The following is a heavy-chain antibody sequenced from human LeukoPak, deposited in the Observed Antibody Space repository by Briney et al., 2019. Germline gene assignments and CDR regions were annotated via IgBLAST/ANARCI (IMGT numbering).Heavy chain of an antibody. CDR2: IYYSGST. V-gene: IGHV4-59*12. CDR3: ARGRRGSSWSRAYNWFDP. CDR1: GGSISSYY. D-gene: IGHD6-13*01. Sequence: PSETLSLTCTVSGGSISSYYWSWIRQPPGKGLEWIGYIYYSGSTNYNPSLKRRVTISVDTSKNQFSLKLSSVTAADTAVYYCARGRRGSSWSRAYNWFDPWGQGTLVTVSS. J-gene: IGHJ5*02.